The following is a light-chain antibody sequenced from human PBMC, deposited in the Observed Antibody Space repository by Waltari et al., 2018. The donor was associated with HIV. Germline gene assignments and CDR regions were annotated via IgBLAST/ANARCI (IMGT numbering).Light chain of an antibody. CDR2: SSN. Sequence: QSVLTQPPSASGTPGQRVTISCSGSSSNLEINTVNWYQHLPGTAPKLLIYSSNQRPSGVPDRFSGSKSGTSASLAISGLQSEDEADYYCAAWDDRLNGWVFGGGTKLTVL. V-gene: IGLV1-44*01. CDR1: SSNLEINT. J-gene: IGLJ3*02. CDR3: AAWDDRLNGWV.